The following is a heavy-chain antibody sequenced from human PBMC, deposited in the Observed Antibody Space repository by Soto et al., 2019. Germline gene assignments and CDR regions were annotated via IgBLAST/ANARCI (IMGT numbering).Heavy chain of an antibody. V-gene: IGHV4-34*01. CDR3: ARGRGEFDA. J-gene: IGHJ5*02. D-gene: IGHD2-21*01. CDR1: GASLSDNY. CDR2: INHSGNT. Sequence: SETLSLTCAVYGASLSDNYCNWLRQPPGKGLEWIGEINHSGNTNYNPSLRSRVTISIETSKNQLSLNLRSVSAADTAVYYCARGRGEFDAWGKGPPVTVSS.